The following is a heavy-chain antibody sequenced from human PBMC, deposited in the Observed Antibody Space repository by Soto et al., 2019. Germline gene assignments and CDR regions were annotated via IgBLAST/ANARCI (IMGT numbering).Heavy chain of an antibody. D-gene: IGHD4-17*01. J-gene: IGHJ6*02. CDR2: IIPIFGTA. CDR1: GGTFSSYA. CDR3: ARDTGYGDYDYYYGMDV. Sequence: SVKVSCKASGGTFSSYAISWVRQAPGQGLEWMGGIIPIFGTANYAQKFQGRVTITADKSTSTAYMELSSLRSEDTAVYYCARDTGYGDYDYYYGMDVWGQGTTVTVSS. V-gene: IGHV1-69*06.